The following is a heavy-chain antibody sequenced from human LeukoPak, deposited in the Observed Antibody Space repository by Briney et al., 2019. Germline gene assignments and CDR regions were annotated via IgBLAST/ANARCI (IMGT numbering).Heavy chain of an antibody. D-gene: IGHD2-15*01. Sequence: PGESLKISCKGSGYIFTSYWIGWVRQMPGKGLEWMGIIYPGDSDTRYSPSFEGQVTISADKSISTAYLQWSSLKASDTAMYYCARHPYCRGGSCYWFDPWGQGTLVTVSS. CDR3: ARHPYCRGGSCYWFDP. V-gene: IGHV5-51*01. CDR1: GYIFTSYW. CDR2: IYPGDSDT. J-gene: IGHJ5*02.